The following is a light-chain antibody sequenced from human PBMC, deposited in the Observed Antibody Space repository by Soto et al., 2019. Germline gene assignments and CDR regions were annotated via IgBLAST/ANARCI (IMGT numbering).Light chain of an antibody. CDR3: YSTDSSGDVVV. CDR1: ALPKRF. J-gene: IGLJ2*01. Sequence: SYELTQPPSVSVSPGQTARITCSGDALPKRFAYWYQLRSGQAPVLVISEDRKRPSGIPERFSGSSSETVATLTISGAQVEDEADYYCYSTDSSGDVVVFGGGTKLTVL. CDR2: EDR. V-gene: IGLV3-10*01.